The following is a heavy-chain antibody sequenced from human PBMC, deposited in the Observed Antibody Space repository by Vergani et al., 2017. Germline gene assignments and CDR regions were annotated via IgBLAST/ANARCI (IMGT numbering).Heavy chain of an antibody. D-gene: IGHD3-3*01. CDR3: ARGVYYDFWSALSSYYYYYMDV. Sequence: QVQLVESGGGVVQPGRSLRLSCAASGFTFSSYAMHWVRQAPGKGLEWVAVISYDGSNKYYADSVKGRFTISRDNSKTTLYLQMNSLRAEDTAVYYCARGVYYDFWSALSSYYYYYMDVWGKGTTVTVSS. J-gene: IGHJ6*03. CDR2: ISYDGSNK. CDR1: GFTFSSYA. V-gene: IGHV3-30-3*01.